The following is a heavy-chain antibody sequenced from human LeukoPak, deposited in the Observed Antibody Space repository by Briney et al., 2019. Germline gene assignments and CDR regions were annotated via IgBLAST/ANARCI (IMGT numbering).Heavy chain of an antibody. D-gene: IGHD3-22*01. J-gene: IGHJ4*02. CDR3: ARDPPMTTYYYDSSGYAPLDY. CDR2: ISAYNGNT. V-gene: IGHV1-18*04. CDR1: GYTFTGYY. Sequence: GASVKVSCKASGYTFTGYYMHWVRQAPGQGLEWMGWISAYNGNTNYAQKLQGRVTMTTDTSTSTAYMELRSLRSDDTAVYYCARDPPMTTYYYDSSGYAPLDYWGQGTLVTVSS.